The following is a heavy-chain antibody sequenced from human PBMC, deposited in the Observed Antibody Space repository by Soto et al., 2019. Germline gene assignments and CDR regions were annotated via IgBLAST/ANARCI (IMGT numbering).Heavy chain of an antibody. Sequence: SETLSLTCSVSGDSIIRSFWGWIRQSPGKGLEYIGYISDSGVTDYDPSLKSRVTISVDTSKNQFSLKLTSVTAADTAVYYCARQTPPYYDFWSGYPYFDYWGQGTLVTVSS. CDR1: GDSIIRSF. D-gene: IGHD3-3*01. V-gene: IGHV4-59*08. CDR2: ISDSGVT. CDR3: ARQTPPYYDFWSGYPYFDY. J-gene: IGHJ4*02.